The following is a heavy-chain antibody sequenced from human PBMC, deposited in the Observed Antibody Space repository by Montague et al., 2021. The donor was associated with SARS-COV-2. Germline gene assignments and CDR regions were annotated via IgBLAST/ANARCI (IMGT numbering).Heavy chain of an antibody. CDR1: GITFSSYA. V-gene: IGHV3-30-3*01. CDR3: SREGLAGGYYRFFDY. D-gene: IGHD3-10*01. J-gene: IGHJ4*02. Sequence: SLRLSCAASGITFSSYAMHLLRQAPGKGLEWVAVISYDGSNKYYPDPPQGRFTISSYNSKNTLYLQMNSQSAEDTAVYYCSREGLAGGYYRFFDYWGQGTLVTVSS. CDR2: ISYDGSNK.